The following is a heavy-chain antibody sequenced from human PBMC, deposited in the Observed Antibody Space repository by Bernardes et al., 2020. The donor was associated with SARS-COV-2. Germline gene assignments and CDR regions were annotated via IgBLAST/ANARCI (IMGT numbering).Heavy chain of an antibody. CDR1: GFTFSNYV. Sequence: GGSLRPSCVASGFTFSNYVMHWVRQAPGMGLEWVSRISHDGTISSYADSLKGRFTISRDNAKNTVYLDVSSLRAEDTAVYYCGRDVNFLFFDYWGQGTLVTGSS. CDR3: GRDVNFLFFDY. V-gene: IGHV3-74*01. J-gene: IGHJ4*02. D-gene: IGHD1-1*01. CDR2: ISHDGTIS.